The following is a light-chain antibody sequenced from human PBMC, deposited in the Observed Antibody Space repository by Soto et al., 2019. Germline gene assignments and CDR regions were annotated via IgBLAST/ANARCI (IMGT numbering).Light chain of an antibody. CDR3: NSYAGSNNWV. Sequence: QSVLIQPASVSGSPGQSITISCTGTSSDVGGYNYVSWYQQHPGKAPKLMIYEVSKRPSGVPDRFSGSKSGNTASLTVSGLQAEDEADYYCNSYAGSNNWVFGGGTKVTVL. J-gene: IGLJ3*02. CDR2: EVS. V-gene: IGLV2-8*01. CDR1: SSDVGGYNY.